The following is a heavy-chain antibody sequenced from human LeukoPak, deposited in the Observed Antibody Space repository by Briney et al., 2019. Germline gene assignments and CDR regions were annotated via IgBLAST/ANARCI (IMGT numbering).Heavy chain of an antibody. J-gene: IGHJ4*02. CDR3: ARVSSSGWLYYFDY. V-gene: IGHV1-8*03. CDR1: GYTSTSYD. D-gene: IGHD6-19*01. CDR2: MNLNSGNT. Sequence: ASVKVSCKASGYTSTSYDINWVRQATGQGLEWMGWMNLNSGNTGYAQKFQGRVTITRNTSISTAYMELSSLRSEDTAVYYCARVSSSGWLYYFDYWGQGTLVTVSS.